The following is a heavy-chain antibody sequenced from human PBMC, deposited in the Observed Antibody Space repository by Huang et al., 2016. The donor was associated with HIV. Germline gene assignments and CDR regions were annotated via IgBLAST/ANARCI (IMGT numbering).Heavy chain of an antibody. Sequence: QVHLVQSGAEVKKPGASVKVSCKASGYTFNNYDINWVRQATGQGLEWMGWMNHKSGNTGYLQKLQGRVIMTRNTSISTAYMELSGLRSEDTAVYYCARALSGNFLSTMDVWGQGTTVTV. CDR2: MNHKSGNT. CDR3: ARALSGNFLSTMDV. J-gene: IGHJ6*02. CDR1: GYTFNNYD. V-gene: IGHV1-8*01. D-gene: IGHD1-26*01.